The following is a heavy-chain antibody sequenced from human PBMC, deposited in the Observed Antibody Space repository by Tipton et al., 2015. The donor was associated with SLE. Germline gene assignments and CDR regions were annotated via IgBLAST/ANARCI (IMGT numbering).Heavy chain of an antibody. J-gene: IGHJ2*01. Sequence: TLSLTCTVSGGSISGYYWIWIRQPPGEGLEWIGYIYYSGSTDYNPSLKSRVTISVDTSKNQFSLKLSSVTAADTAVYYCARGPGRYFDLWGRGTLVTVSS. CDR1: GGSISGYY. V-gene: IGHV4-59*12. CDR2: IYYSGST. CDR3: ARGPGRYFDL.